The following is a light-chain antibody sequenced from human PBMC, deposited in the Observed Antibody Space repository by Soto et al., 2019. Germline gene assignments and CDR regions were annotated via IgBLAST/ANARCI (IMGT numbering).Light chain of an antibody. Sequence: DIKMTQSPSTLSASIGDRVTITCRASESIRTWLAWYQQKPGEAPKLLIYDASALPRGVPSRFSGSGSGTKFTLTIASLQPDDFATYYCQQYETFSGTFGPGTKVDIK. CDR3: QQYETFSGT. J-gene: IGKJ1*01. V-gene: IGKV1-5*01. CDR1: ESIRTW. CDR2: DAS.